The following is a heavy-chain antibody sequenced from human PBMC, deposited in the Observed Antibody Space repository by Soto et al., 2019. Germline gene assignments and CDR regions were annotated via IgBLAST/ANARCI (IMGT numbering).Heavy chain of an antibody. D-gene: IGHD6-13*01. V-gene: IGHV3-30-3*01. CDR2: ISDDGSKK. Sequence: QVQLVESGGGVVQPGRSLRLSCSTSGLTFTRHAMHWVRQVPGKGLEWVAAISDDGSKKHYVDSVKGRFSISRDKSRYTVYLQMNSLRVEDTAVYFCAGERETSSWFLSGFEYWGQGTLVTVSS. CDR3: AGERETSSWFLSGFEY. CDR1: GLTFTRHA. J-gene: IGHJ4*02.